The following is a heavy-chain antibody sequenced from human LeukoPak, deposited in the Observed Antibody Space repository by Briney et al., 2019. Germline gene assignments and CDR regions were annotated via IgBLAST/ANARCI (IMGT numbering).Heavy chain of an antibody. V-gene: IGHV3-23*01. CDR3: AKFKSSGWLYSFDY. J-gene: IGHJ4*02. Sequence: GGSLRLSCAASGFTVSSNYMSWVRQAPGKGLEWVSAISGSGGSTYYADSVKGRFTISRDNSKDTLYLQMNSLRAEDTAVYYCAKFKSSGWLYSFDYWGQGTLVTVSS. CDR1: GFTVSSNY. CDR2: ISGSGGST. D-gene: IGHD6-19*01.